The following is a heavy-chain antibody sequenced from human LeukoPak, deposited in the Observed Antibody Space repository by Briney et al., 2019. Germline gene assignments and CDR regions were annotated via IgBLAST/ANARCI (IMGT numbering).Heavy chain of an antibody. V-gene: IGHV3-48*04. J-gene: IGHJ4*02. CDR2: VSISSGTI. D-gene: IGHD2-2*01. Sequence: GGSLRLSCAASGFTFSGHNMNWVRQAPGKGLEWISFVSISSGTIYYADSVKGRFTISRDNAKNSLYLQMNSLRAEDTALYHCARDCSSTSCLDYWGQGTLVTVSS. CDR3: ARDCSSTSCLDY. CDR1: GFTFSGHN.